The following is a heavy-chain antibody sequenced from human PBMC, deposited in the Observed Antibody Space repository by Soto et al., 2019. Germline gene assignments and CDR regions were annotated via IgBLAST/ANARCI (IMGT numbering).Heavy chain of an antibody. V-gene: IGHV4-38-2*02. CDR1: GYSITNGYY. Sequence: TSETLSLNCTVSGYSITNGYYWGWVRQSPGRGLEWIGTSYHSGTTYYNPSLKSRVTISVDTSKNQFSLKLNSVTAADTAVYYCATLTPPFDYWGQGTLVTVSS. J-gene: IGHJ4*02. CDR3: ATLTPPFDY. D-gene: IGHD3-16*02. CDR2: SYHSGTT.